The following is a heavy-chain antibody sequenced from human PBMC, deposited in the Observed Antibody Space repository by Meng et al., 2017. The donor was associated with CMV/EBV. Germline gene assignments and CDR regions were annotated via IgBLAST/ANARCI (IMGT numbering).Heavy chain of an antibody. V-gene: IGHV3-30-3*01. CDR2: ISYDGSNK. CDR1: GFTFSSYA. D-gene: IGHD3-10*01. Sequence: GESLKISCAASGFTFSSYAMHWVRQAPGKGLEWVAVISYDGSNKYYADSVKGRFTISRDNSKNTLYLQMNSLRAEDTAVYYCARVGPYGSESYYYWGQGTLVTVSS. CDR3: ARVGPYGSESYYY. J-gene: IGHJ4*02.